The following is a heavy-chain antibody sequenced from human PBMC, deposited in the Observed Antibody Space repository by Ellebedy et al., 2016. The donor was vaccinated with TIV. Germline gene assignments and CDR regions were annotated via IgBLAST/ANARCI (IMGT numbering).Heavy chain of an antibody. D-gene: IGHD6-19*01. CDR1: GFSLSTSGVG. CDR2: IDWDDGK. CDR3: ARIREYSSGWYYFDY. J-gene: IGHJ4*02. V-gene: IGHV2-70*11. Sequence: SGPTLVKPTQTLTLTCTFSGFSLSTSGVGVGWIRQPPGKALEWLARIDWDDGKYYSTSLKTRLTISKDTSKNQVVLTMTNMDPVDTATYYCARIREYSSGWYYFDYWGQGTLVTVSS.